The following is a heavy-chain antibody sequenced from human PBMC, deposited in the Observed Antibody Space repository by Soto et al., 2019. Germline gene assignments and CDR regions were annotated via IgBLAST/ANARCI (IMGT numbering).Heavy chain of an antibody. V-gene: IGHV4-34*01. Sequence: SETLSLTCAVYGGSFSGYYWSWIRQPPGKGLEWIGEINHSGSTNYNPSLKSRVTISVDTSKNQFSLKLSSVTAADTAVYYCARGCYDFWSDYFRVDKMYYFDYWGQGTLVTVSS. J-gene: IGHJ4*02. D-gene: IGHD3-3*01. CDR2: INHSGST. CDR1: GGSFSGYY. CDR3: ARGCYDFWSDYFRVDKMYYFDY.